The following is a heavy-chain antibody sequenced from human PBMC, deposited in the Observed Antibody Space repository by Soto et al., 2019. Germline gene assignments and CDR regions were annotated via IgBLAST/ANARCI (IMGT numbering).Heavy chain of an antibody. CDR1: GGSISSYY. Sequence: SETLSLTCTVSGGSISSYYWSWIRQPPGKGLEWIGYIYYSGSTNYNPSLKSRVTISVDTSKNQFSLKLSSVTAADTAVYYCARGGEGIVGALWYSHYYGMEVWGQGTTVTVSS. V-gene: IGHV4-59*01. CDR2: IYYSGST. D-gene: IGHD1-26*01. CDR3: ARGGEGIVGALWYSHYYGMEV. J-gene: IGHJ6*02.